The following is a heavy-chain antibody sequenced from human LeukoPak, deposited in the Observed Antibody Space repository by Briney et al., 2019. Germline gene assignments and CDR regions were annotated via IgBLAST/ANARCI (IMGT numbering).Heavy chain of an antibody. V-gene: IGHV3-23*01. Sequence: GGSLRLSCAASGFTFSSYAMSWVRQAPGKGLEWVSAISGSGGSTYYADSVKGRFIISRDSSKNTLYLQMNSLRAEDTAVYYCAKDGGYYGSGSYTVWGQGTLVTVSS. CDR2: ISGSGGST. J-gene: IGHJ4*02. D-gene: IGHD3-10*01. CDR1: GFTFSSYA. CDR3: AKDGGYYGSGSYTV.